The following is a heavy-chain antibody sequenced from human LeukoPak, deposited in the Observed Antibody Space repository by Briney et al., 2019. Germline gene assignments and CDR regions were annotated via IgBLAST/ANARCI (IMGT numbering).Heavy chain of an antibody. J-gene: IGHJ4*02. CDR2: ISSSGSTI. V-gene: IGHV3-48*03. CDR3: AREDGDRGDFDY. D-gene: IGHD3-10*01. CDR1: GFTFSSYE. Sequence: GGSLRLSCAASGFTFSSYEMNWVRQAPGKGLEWVSYISSSGSTIYYADSVKGRFTISRDNAKNSPYLQMNSLRAEDTAVYYCAREDGDRGDFDYWGQGTLVTVSS.